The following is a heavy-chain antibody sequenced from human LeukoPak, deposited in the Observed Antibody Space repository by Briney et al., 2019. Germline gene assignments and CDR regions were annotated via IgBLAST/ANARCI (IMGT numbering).Heavy chain of an antibody. J-gene: IGHJ3*02. D-gene: IGHD4-23*01. Sequence: SETLSLTCAVYGGSFSGYYWSWVRQPPGKGLEWIGEINHSGSTSYNPFLKSRVTISVDTSKNQFSLKLSSVTAADTAVYYCARGRSDYGGNSGAFDIWGQGTMVTVSS. CDR1: GGSFSGYY. V-gene: IGHV4-34*01. CDR2: INHSGST. CDR3: ARGRSDYGGNSGAFDI.